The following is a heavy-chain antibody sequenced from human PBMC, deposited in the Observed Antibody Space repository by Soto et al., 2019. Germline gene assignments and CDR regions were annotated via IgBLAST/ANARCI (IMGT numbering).Heavy chain of an antibody. J-gene: IGHJ5*02. CDR3: ARAGVENWLDP. Sequence: QVQLVESGGGVVQPGRSLRLSCEGSGFIFNKYGMHWVRQAPGKGLEWVAIIWYDGSNDFYADSVKGRFTISKDNSKNKVYLEMDSLRVEDTAIYYCARAGVENWLDPWGQGTVVTVSS. V-gene: IGHV3-33*01. CDR1: GFIFNKYG. CDR2: IWYDGSND. D-gene: IGHD3-10*01.